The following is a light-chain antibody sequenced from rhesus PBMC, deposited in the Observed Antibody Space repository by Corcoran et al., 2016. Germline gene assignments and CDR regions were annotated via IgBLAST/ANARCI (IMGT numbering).Light chain of an antibody. CDR2: GAS. Sequence: EIVMTQSPATLSLSPGERATLSCRASQGVSLNLAWYQHKAGQAPQLLIYGASTRATDTPNRFSGRGSRTEFTLTNENLEPGDVGVYYCPQGYSWPLAFGRGTKVALK. CDR3: PQGYSWPLA. J-gene: IGKJ4*01. CDR1: QGVSLN. V-gene: IGKV3-24*03.